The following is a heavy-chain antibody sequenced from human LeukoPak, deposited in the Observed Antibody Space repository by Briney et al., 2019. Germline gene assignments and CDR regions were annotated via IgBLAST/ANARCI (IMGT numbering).Heavy chain of an antibody. D-gene: IGHD2-2*01. Sequence: GASVKVSCKASGYTFTGYYMHWVRQAPGQGLEGMGWINPNSGGTNYAQKFQGRVTMTRDTSISTAYMELSRLRSDDTAVYYCARDAPSYCSSTSCYFYWFDPWGQGTLVTVSS. CDR3: ARDAPSYCSSTSCYFYWFDP. V-gene: IGHV1-2*02. CDR2: INPNSGGT. CDR1: GYTFTGYY. J-gene: IGHJ5*02.